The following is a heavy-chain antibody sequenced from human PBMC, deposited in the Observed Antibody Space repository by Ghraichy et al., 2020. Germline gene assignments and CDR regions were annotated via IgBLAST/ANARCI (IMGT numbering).Heavy chain of an antibody. D-gene: IGHD2-15*01. J-gene: IGHJ3*02. CDR1: GFSLSTSGMC. CDR2: IDWDDDK. V-gene: IGHV2-70*01. CDR3: ARMGSGGSCYSDDAFDI. Sequence: SGPTLVKPTQTLTLTCTFSGFSLSTSGMCVSWIRQPPGKALEWLALIDWDDDKYYSTSLKTRLTISKDTSKNQVVLTMTNMDPVDTATYYCARMGSGGSCYSDDAFDIWGQGTMVTVSS.